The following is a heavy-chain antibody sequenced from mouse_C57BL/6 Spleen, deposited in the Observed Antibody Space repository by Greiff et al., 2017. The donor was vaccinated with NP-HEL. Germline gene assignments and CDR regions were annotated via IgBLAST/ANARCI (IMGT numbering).Heavy chain of an antibody. V-gene: IGHV1-64*01. CDR2: IHPNSGST. J-gene: IGHJ4*01. D-gene: IGHD2-3*01. Sequence: QVQLQQSGAELVKPGASVKLSCKASGYTFTNYWMHWVKQRPGRGLEWIGMIHPNSGSTNYNEKFKSKATLTVDKSSSTAYMQLSSLTSEDSAVYYCTRDGYYVDYYAMDYWGQGTSVTVSS. CDR1: GYTFTNYW. CDR3: TRDGYYVDYYAMDY.